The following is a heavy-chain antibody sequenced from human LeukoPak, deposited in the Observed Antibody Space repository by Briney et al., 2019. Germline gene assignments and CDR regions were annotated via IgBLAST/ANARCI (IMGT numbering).Heavy chain of an antibody. CDR1: GFSFSTYG. Sequence: PGGSLRLSCAASGFSFSTYGMNWVRQAPGKGLDWVAFIRYDGSNKYHADSVKGRFTISRDNSKNTVYLQMNGLRAEDTAVYYCAKDGGDYDYYDYYMDVWGKGTTVTVSS. V-gene: IGHV3-30*02. J-gene: IGHJ6*03. CDR2: IRYDGSNK. D-gene: IGHD4-17*01. CDR3: AKDGGDYDYYDYYMDV.